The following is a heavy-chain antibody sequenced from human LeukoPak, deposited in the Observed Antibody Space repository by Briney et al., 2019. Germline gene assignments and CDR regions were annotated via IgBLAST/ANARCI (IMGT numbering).Heavy chain of an antibody. V-gene: IGHV4-61*01. CDR3: TRGSIAYYYMDV. CDR2: IYYSGST. J-gene: IGHJ6*03. D-gene: IGHD3-22*01. Sequence: SETLSLTCTVSGGSIRSISHYWSWIRHPPGKGLEWIGNIYYSGSTNYNPSLKSRVTISVDTSKNQFSLKLSSVTAADTAVYYCTRGSIAYYYMDVWGKGTTVTISS. CDR1: GGSIRSISHY.